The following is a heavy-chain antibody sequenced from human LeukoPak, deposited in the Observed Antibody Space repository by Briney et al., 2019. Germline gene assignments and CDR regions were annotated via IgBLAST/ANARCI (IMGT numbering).Heavy chain of an antibody. D-gene: IGHD2-2*01. CDR3: AKDFQVPQYQLLSVRYYYYMDV. Sequence: PGGSLRLSCAASGFTVSSNYMSWVRQAPGKGLEWVSVIYSGGSTYYADSVKGRFTISRDNSKNTLYLQMNSLRAEDTAVYYCAKDFQVPQYQLLSVRYYYYMDVWGKGTTVTVSS. V-gene: IGHV3-53*05. CDR2: IYSGGST. J-gene: IGHJ6*03. CDR1: GFTVSSNY.